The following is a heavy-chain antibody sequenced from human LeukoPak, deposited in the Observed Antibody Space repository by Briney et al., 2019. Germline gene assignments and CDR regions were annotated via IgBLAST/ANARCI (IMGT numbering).Heavy chain of an antibody. CDR2: INHSGST. Sequence: SETLSLTCAVYGGSFSGYYWSWIRQPPGKGLEWIGEINHSGSTNYNPSLKSRVTISVDTSKNQFSLKLSSVTAADTAVYYCAMSYSGSYWDFQHWGQGTLVTVSS. D-gene: IGHD1-26*01. CDR1: GGSFSGYY. CDR3: AMSYSGSYWDFQH. J-gene: IGHJ1*01. V-gene: IGHV4-34*01.